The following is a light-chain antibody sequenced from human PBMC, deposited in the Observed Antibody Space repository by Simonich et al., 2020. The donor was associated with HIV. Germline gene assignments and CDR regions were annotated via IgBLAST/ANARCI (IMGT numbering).Light chain of an antibody. Sequence: QSALTQPASLSGSPGQSITISCTGTSSDVGAHNYVSWYQHHPGKVPKLMIYGVSRRPSGVSSRFSGSKSGDTASLTISGLQTEDEADYFCSSYTTSSTWVFGGGTNLTVL. CDR1: SSDVGAHNY. V-gene: IGLV2-14*03. CDR2: GVS. J-gene: IGLJ3*02. CDR3: SSYTTSSTWV.